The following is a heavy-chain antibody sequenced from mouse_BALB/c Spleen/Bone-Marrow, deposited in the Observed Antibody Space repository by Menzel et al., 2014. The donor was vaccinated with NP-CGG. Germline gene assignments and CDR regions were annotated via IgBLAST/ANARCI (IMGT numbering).Heavy chain of an antibody. V-gene: IGHV14-1*02. CDR1: GFNVXDYY. CDR3: ARGDGYAMDY. J-gene: IGHJ4*01. CDR2: IDPENGNT. Sequence: EVKLMESGAEIVRPGALVKLSCKASGFNVXDYYMHWVKQRPEQGLEWIGWIDPENGNTIYDPKFQGKASITADTSSNTAYLQLSSLTSEDTAVYYCARGDGYAMDYWGQGTSVTVSS.